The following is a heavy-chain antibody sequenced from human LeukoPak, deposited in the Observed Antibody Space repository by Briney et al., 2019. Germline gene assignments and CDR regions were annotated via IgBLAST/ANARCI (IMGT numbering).Heavy chain of an antibody. Sequence: PGGSLRLSCAAFGFTFSSYEMNWVRQAPGKGLEWVSYISSSGSTIYYADSVKGGFTIYRDKDKNSLYLQMNSLRAEDTAVYYCARGGSYYCLDYWGQGTLVTVSS. V-gene: IGHV3-48*03. D-gene: IGHD1-26*01. CDR1: GFTFSSYE. J-gene: IGHJ4*02. CDR3: ARGGSYYCLDY. CDR2: ISSSGSTI.